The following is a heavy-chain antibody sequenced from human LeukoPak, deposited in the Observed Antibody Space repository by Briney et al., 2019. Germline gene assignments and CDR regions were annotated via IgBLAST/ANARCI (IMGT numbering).Heavy chain of an antibody. CDR2: ISYDGSNK. Sequence: GGSLRLSCAASGFTFSSYAIHWVRQAPGKGLEGVAVISYDGSNKYYADSVKGRFTISRDNSKNTLYLQMNSLRADDTAVYYCARGQRAHVEWYYYMDVWGKGTTVTVSS. D-gene: IGHD1-26*01. V-gene: IGHV3-30*04. CDR1: GFTFSSYA. CDR3: ARGQRAHVEWYYYMDV. J-gene: IGHJ6*03.